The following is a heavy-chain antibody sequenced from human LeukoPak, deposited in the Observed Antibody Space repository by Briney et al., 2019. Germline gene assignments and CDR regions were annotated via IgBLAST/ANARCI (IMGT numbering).Heavy chain of an antibody. J-gene: IGHJ4*02. CDR1: GFTFSSYW. D-gene: IGHD2-2*01. CDR2: INQEGSEK. CDR3: ARDGAFCSNTRCYGNDY. V-gene: IGHV3-7*01. Sequence: GGSLRLSCAASGFTFSSYWMSWVRQAPGKGLECVANINQEGSEKSYVDSVRGRFTISRDNAKNSVYLQMNSLRVEDTAVYYCARDGAFCSNTRCYGNDYWGQGTLVTVSS.